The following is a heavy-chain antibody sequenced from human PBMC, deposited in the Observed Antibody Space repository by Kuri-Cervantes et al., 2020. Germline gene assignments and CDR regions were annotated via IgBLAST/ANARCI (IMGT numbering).Heavy chain of an antibody. CDR1: GFTFSSYA. Sequence: GGSLRLSCAASGFTFSSYAMHWVRQAPGKGLEWVAVISYDGSNKYYADSVKGRFTISRDNSKNTLYLQMNSLRAEDTAVYYCARDPSYHSSGYYYYYGMDVWGQGTTVTVSS. D-gene: IGHD3-22*01. CDR3: ARDPSYHSSGYYYYYGMDV. V-gene: IGHV3-30-3*01. CDR2: ISYDGSNK. J-gene: IGHJ6*02.